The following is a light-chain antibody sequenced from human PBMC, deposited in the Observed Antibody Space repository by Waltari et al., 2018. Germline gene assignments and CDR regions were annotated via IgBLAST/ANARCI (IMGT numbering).Light chain of an antibody. CDR2: GAS. CDR3: QQGYTAPLT. Sequence: DIQLTQSPSSLSASEGDRVTITCRASQNIRSYLNWYQQSPGKAPNLLIYGASSLQSGIPSRFSGRGYGTDFTLTISSLQPEDFTTYYCQQGYTAPLTFGGGTKLEIK. V-gene: IGKV1-39*01. J-gene: IGKJ4*01. CDR1: QNIRSY.